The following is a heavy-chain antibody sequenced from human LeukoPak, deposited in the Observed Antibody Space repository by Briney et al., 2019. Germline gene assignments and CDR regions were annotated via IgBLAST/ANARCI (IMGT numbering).Heavy chain of an antibody. V-gene: IGHV3-66*01. D-gene: IGHD6-19*01. Sequence: GGSLRLSCAASGFTVSSNYMSWVRQAPGKGLEWVSVIYSGGSTYYADSVKGRFTISRDNSKNTLYLQMNSLRAEDTAVYYCARESHSSGCIWFDPWGQGTLVTVSS. CDR1: GFTVSSNY. CDR2: IYSGGST. J-gene: IGHJ5*02. CDR3: ARESHSSGCIWFDP.